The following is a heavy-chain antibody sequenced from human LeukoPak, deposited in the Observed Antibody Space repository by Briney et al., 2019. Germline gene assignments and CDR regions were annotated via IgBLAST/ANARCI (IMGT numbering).Heavy chain of an antibody. Sequence: SETLSLTCTVSGGSISSYYWSWIRQPAGKGLEWIGRIYTSGSTYYNPSLKSRVTISVDTSKKQFSLRLSSVTAADTAVYYCARLVYSTSWYQEYYFDYWGQGTLVTVSS. J-gene: IGHJ4*02. CDR2: IYTSGST. CDR1: GGSISSYY. CDR3: ARLVYSTSWYQEYYFDY. D-gene: IGHD6-13*01. V-gene: IGHV4-4*07.